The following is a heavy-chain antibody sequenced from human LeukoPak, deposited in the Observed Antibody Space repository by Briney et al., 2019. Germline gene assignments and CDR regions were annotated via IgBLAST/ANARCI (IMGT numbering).Heavy chain of an antibody. CDR3: AREDSASGRGLGS. CDR1: GRSVSIYF. Sequence: SQTLSLTWTVSGRSVSIYFWTWIRQPAGKGLEWIGRITTTETTHYSPSLKNRVNMSVDTSKNQFSLKMTSVTAADTAIYYCAREDSASGRGLGSWGQGTLVTVSS. D-gene: IGHD3-10*01. CDR2: ITTTETT. J-gene: IGHJ5*02. V-gene: IGHV4-4*07.